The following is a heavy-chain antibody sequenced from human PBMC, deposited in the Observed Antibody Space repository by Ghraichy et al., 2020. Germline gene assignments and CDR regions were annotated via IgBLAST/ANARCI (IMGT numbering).Heavy chain of an antibody. CDR2: IYHSGST. Sequence: SETLSLTCAVSGGSISSSNWWSWVRQPPGKGLEWIGEIYHSGSTNYNPSLKSRVTISVDKSKNQFSLKLSSVTAADTAVYYCAREDIVVVPAARGEYYYYYYGMDVWGQGTTVTVSS. CDR1: GGSISSSNW. D-gene: IGHD2-2*01. CDR3: AREDIVVVPAARGEYYYYYYGMDV. V-gene: IGHV4-4*02. J-gene: IGHJ6*02.